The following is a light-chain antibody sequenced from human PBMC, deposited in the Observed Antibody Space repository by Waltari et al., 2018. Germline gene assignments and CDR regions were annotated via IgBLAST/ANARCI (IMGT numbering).Light chain of an antibody. CDR1: SSDVGGYNY. V-gene: IGLV2-11*01. CDR3: CSYAGSYTPNWV. Sequence: QSALTQPRSVSGSPGQSVTISCTGTSSDVGGYNYVSWYQRHPGKAPKLMVYGVSKRPAGVLDRFSGSKSGNTASLTISGLQAEDEADYYCCSYAGSYTPNWVFGGGTKLTVL. CDR2: GVS. J-gene: IGLJ3*02.